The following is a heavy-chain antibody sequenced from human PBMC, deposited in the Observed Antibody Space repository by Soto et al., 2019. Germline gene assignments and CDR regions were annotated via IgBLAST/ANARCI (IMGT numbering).Heavy chain of an antibody. D-gene: IGHD5-12*01. CDR3: TRYLFHYPVDYGMDV. CDR2: MRSKANSYAT. Sequence: PGGSLRLSCAASGFTFSSYWMSWVRQASGKGLEWVGRMRSKANSYATAYGASVKGRFTVSRDDSKNTVYLQMSSLQTEDTAIYYCTRYLFHYPVDYGMDVWGQGTTVTVSS. V-gene: IGHV3-73*01. J-gene: IGHJ6*02. CDR1: GFTFSSYW.